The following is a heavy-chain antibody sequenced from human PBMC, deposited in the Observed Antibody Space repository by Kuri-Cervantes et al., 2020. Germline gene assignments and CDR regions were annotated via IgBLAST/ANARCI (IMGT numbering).Heavy chain of an antibody. CDR2: ISDSSYYI. Sequence: GGSLRLSCAASGFTFSDYSLNWVRQAPGRGLEWVASISDSSYYIYYADSVKGRFTISRDNAKNSLYLQMNSLRAEDTAVYYCAREAEAYYVFWSDHTAYYMDVWGKGTTVTVSS. J-gene: IGHJ6*03. CDR3: AREAEAYYVFWSDHTAYYMDV. CDR1: GFTFSDYS. D-gene: IGHD3-3*01. V-gene: IGHV3-21*01.